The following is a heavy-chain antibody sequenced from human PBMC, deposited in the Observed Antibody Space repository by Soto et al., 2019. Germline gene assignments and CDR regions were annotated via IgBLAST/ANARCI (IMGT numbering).Heavy chain of an antibody. Sequence: GASVKVSCKSSGGTFSSYAISWVRQAPGQGLEWMGGIIPIFGTANYAQRFQGRVTITADESTSTAYMELSSLRSEDTAVYYCARDRGINLRSPWGQGTLVTVSS. J-gene: IGHJ5*02. CDR3: ARDRGINLRSP. CDR1: GGTFSSYA. D-gene: IGHD3-3*01. V-gene: IGHV1-69*13. CDR2: IIPIFGTA.